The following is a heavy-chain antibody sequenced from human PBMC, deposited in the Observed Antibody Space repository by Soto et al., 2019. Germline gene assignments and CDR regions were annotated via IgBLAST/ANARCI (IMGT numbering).Heavy chain of an antibody. V-gene: IGHV4-39*01. J-gene: IGHJ4*02. D-gene: IGHD3-10*01. CDR2: FYYSGST. Sequence: QLQLQESGPGLVKPSETLSLTCTVSGGSISSSSYYWVWIRQPPGKGLEWIGSFYYSGSTYYNPSLKSRVTISVDTSKSQFSLKLSSVTAADTAVYYCARHYGQEGFDYWGQGTLVTVSS. CDR1: GGSISSSSYY. CDR3: ARHYGQEGFDY.